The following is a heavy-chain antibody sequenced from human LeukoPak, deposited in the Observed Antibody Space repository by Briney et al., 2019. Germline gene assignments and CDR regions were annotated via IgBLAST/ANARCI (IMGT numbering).Heavy chain of an antibody. D-gene: IGHD3-10*01. V-gene: IGHV3-30*04. CDR1: GFTFSSYA. J-gene: IGHJ5*02. CDR2: ISYDGSNK. CDR3: ARDRYSDSGNNWFDP. Sequence: GRSLRLSCAASGFTFSSYAMHWVRQAPGKGLEWVAVISYDGSNKYYADSVKGRFTISRDNSKNTLYLQMNSLRAEDTAVYYCARDRYSDSGNNWFDPWGQGTLVTVS.